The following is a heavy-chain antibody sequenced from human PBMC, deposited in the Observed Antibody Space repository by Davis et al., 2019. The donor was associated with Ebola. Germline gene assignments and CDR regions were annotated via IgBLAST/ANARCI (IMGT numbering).Heavy chain of an antibody. CDR2: ISYDGSNK. Sequence: PAGSLSLSCAASGFTFSRYSMNWVRQAPGKGLEWVAVISYDGSNKYYADSVKGRFTISRDNSKNTLYLQMNSLRAEDRAVYYCAQGQLAGTWGQGTMVTVSS. J-gene: IGHJ3*01. D-gene: IGHD6-6*01. CDR3: AQGQLAGT. V-gene: IGHV3-30*03. CDR1: GFTFSRYS.